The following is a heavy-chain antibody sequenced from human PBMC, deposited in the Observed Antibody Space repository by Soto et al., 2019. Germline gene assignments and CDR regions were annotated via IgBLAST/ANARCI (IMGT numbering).Heavy chain of an antibody. V-gene: IGHV2-5*02. Sequence: QITLKESGPTLVKPTQTLTLTCTFSGLSLSTSGEAVGWIRQPPGKALEWLALIYWDDDKRYNPTLKTRLTITKDTSKTRVVITLTNMDPVDTATYYCAHYVSTSPAGWFDPWGQGILVTVSS. CDR3: AHYVSTSPAGWFDP. J-gene: IGHJ5*02. CDR2: IYWDDDK. CDR1: GLSLSTSGEA. D-gene: IGHD3-10*02.